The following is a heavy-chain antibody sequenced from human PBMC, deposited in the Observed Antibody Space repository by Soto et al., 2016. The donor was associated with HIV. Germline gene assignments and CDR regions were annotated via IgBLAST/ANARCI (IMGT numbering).Heavy chain of an antibody. CDR3: DESISDVEYSGYDRHL. Sequence: EVQLLESGGGLVQPGGSLRPSCAASGFTFSSYAMSWVRQAPGKGLEWVSAISGSGGSTYYADSVKGRFTISRDNSKNTLYLQMNSLRAEDTAVYYCDESISDVEYSGYDRHLWGQGNPGPPSPQ. J-gene: IGHJ4*02. V-gene: IGHV3-23*01. CDR1: GFTFSSYA. CDR2: ISGSGGST. D-gene: IGHD5-12*01.